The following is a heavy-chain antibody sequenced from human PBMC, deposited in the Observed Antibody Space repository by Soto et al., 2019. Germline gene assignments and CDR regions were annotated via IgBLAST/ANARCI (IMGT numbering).Heavy chain of an antibody. J-gene: IGHJ4*02. V-gene: IGHV5-51*01. Sequence: PGESLKISCEGSGYTLSSYSIGWVRQMPGKGLEWMGIIYPDDSDTRYSPSFRGQVTISVDKSISRAYLQWGSLKASDSAMYFCARIGRSYNPFDYWGRGTLVTVSS. CDR3: ARIGRSYNPFDY. CDR2: IYPDDSDT. CDR1: GYTLSSYS. D-gene: IGHD2-15*01.